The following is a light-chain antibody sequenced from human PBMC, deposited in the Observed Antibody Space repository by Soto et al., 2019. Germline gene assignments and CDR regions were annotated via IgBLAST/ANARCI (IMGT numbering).Light chain of an antibody. CDR1: SSNIGSNT. CDR2: SNN. J-gene: IGLJ1*01. Sequence: QSVRTQPPSASGTPGQRVTISCSGSSSNIGSNTVNWYQQLPGTAPKLLIYSNNQRPSGVPDRFSGSKSGTSASLAISGLQSEDEADYYCAAWDDSLNGYVFATGTKV. CDR3: AAWDDSLNGYV. V-gene: IGLV1-44*01.